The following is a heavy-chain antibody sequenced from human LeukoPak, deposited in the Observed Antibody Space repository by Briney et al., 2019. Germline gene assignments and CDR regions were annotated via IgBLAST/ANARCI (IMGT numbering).Heavy chain of an antibody. CDR1: GGSISSGGYY. CDR2: IYYTGST. CDR3: ARRRDGDNHFDY. D-gene: IGHD5-24*01. Sequence: SQTLSLTCTVSGGSISSGGYYWSWIRQPPGKGLEWIGFIYYTGSTNYNPSLKSRVSISLDTSKKQFSLKLNSVTAADTAVYYCARRRDGDNHFDYWGQGTLVTVSP. V-gene: IGHV4-61*08. J-gene: IGHJ4*02.